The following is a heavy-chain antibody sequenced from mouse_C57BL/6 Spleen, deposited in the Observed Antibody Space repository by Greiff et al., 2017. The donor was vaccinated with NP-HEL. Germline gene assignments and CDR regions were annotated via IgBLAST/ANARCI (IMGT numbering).Heavy chain of an antibody. V-gene: IGHV1-52*01. CDR2: IDPSDSET. CDR3: ARENYDYDPWFAY. J-gene: IGHJ3*01. Sequence: QVQLKQPGAELVRPGSSVKLSCKASGYTFTSYWMHWVKQRPIQGLEWIGNIDPSDSETHYNQKFKDKATLTVDKSSSTAYMQLSSLTSEDSAVYYCARENYDYDPWFAYWGQGTLVTVSA. CDR1: GYTFTSYW. D-gene: IGHD2-4*01.